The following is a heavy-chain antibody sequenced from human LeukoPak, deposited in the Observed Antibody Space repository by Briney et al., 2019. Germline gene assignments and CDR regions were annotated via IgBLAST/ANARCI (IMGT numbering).Heavy chain of an antibody. CDR3: ARAYYGSSHHVNDAFDI. J-gene: IGHJ3*02. V-gene: IGHV1-2*02. CDR1: GYTFTSYG. CDR2: LNPNSGGT. D-gene: IGHD3-16*01. Sequence: ASVKVSCKASGYTFTSYGISWVRQAPGQGLAWMGWLNPNSGGTKYAQNFEGRVIMTRDTSISTAYMELSSLRSDDTAMYYCARAYYGSSHHVNDAFDIWGQGTVVTVSS.